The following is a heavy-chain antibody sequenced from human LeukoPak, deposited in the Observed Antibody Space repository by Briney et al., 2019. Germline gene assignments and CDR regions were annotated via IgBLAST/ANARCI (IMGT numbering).Heavy chain of an antibody. CDR1: GGTFSSYA. D-gene: IGHD3-3*01. J-gene: IGHJ4*02. V-gene: IGHV1-69*05. CDR2: IIPIFGTA. CDR3: AFGVVTPDAFDI. Sequence: SVKVSCKASGGTFSSYAISWVRQAPGQGLEWMGGIIPIFGTANYAQKFQGRVTITTDESTSTAYMELSSLRSEDTAVYYCAFGVVTPDAFDIWGQGTLVTVSS.